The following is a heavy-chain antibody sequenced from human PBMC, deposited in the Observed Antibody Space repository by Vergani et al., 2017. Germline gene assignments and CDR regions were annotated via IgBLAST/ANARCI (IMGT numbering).Heavy chain of an antibody. Sequence: QVQLVQSGAEVKKPGSSVKVSCKASGGTFSSYTISWVRQAPGQGLEWMGRIIPILGTANYAQKFQGRVTITADESTSTAYMELSSLRSEDTAVYYCAREGGAVVTPMPYYYYYMDVWGKGTTVTVSS. CDR2: IIPILGTA. CDR1: GGTFSSYT. D-gene: IGHD4-23*01. CDR3: AREGGAVVTPMPYYYYYMDV. V-gene: IGHV1-69*08. J-gene: IGHJ6*03.